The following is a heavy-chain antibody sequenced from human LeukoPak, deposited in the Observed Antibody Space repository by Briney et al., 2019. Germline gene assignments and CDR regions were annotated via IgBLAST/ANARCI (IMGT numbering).Heavy chain of an antibody. Sequence: GGSLRLSCAASGFTFSSYWMSCVRQAPGKGLEWVANIKQDGSETYYVDSVKGRFTISRDNAKNSLYLQMNSLRAEDTAVYYCARRPIGGYYYMDVWGKGTTVTVSS. V-gene: IGHV3-7*01. J-gene: IGHJ6*03. D-gene: IGHD3-16*01. CDR1: GFTFSSYW. CDR2: IKQDGSET. CDR3: ARRPIGGYYYMDV.